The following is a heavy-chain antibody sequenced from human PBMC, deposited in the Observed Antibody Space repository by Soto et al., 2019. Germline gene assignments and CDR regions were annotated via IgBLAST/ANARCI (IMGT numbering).Heavy chain of an antibody. D-gene: IGHD6-6*01. CDR3: ARLVLGQVDY. J-gene: IGHJ4*02. CDR2: IYYSGST. CDR1: GGSISSYY. Sequence: TSETLSLTCTVSGGSISSYYWSWIRQPPGKGLEWIGYIYYSGSTNYNPSLKSRVTISVDTSKNQFSLKLSSVTAADTAVYYCARLVLGQVDYWGQGTLVTVSS. V-gene: IGHV4-59*08.